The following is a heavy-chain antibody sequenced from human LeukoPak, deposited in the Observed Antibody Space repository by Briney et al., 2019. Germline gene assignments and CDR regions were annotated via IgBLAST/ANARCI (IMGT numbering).Heavy chain of an antibody. J-gene: IGHJ6*03. V-gene: IGHV1-69*05. D-gene: IGHD5-12*01. CDR2: IIPIFGTA. CDR1: GGTFSSYA. CDR3: ARVQATWILYYYYYYMDV. Sequence: SVKVSCKASGGTFSSYAISWVRQAPGQGLEWMGGIIPIFGTANYAQKFQGRVTITTDESTSTAYMELSSLRSEDTAVYYCARVQATWILYYYYYYMDVWGNGTTVTVSS.